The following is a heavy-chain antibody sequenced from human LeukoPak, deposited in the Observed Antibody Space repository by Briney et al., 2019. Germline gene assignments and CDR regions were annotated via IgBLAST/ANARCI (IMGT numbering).Heavy chain of an antibody. CDR3: ARAEDHSNYQFDY. CDR1: GDSISGYY. Sequence: SETLSLTCTVSGDSISGYYWTWIRQPPGKGLEGIGKIFYGGSAKYNPSLKSRVAISVDASKNQFSLKRSSVTAADTAVYYCARAEDHSNYQFDYWGQGTLVTVSS. J-gene: IGHJ4*02. CDR2: IFYGGSA. D-gene: IGHD4-11*01. V-gene: IGHV4-59*01.